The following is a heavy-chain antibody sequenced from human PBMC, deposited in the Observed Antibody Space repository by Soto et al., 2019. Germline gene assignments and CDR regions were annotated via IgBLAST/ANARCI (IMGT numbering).Heavy chain of an antibody. Sequence: ASVKVSCKASGYTFTGYYMHWVRQAPGQGLEWMGWINPNSGGTNYAQKFQGWVTMTRDTSISTAYMELSRLRSDDTAVYYCARDSNTYGSGRPIQFDPWGQGTLVTVSS. CDR3: ARDSNTYGSGRPIQFDP. J-gene: IGHJ5*02. CDR2: INPNSGGT. D-gene: IGHD3-10*01. CDR1: GYTFTGYY. V-gene: IGHV1-2*04.